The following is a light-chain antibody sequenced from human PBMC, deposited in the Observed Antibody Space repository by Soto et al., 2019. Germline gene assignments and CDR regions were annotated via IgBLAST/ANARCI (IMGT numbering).Light chain of an antibody. Sequence: EIVLTQSPGTLSLSPGKRATLSCRASQSVSSYYLAWFQQKPGQPPRLLIYGASIRATGIPDRFSGSGSGTDFTLTISRLEPEDFAVYYCQQYGSSPRTFGQRTKVEIK. CDR2: GAS. CDR3: QQYGSSPRT. J-gene: IGKJ1*01. V-gene: IGKV3-20*01. CDR1: QSVSSYY.